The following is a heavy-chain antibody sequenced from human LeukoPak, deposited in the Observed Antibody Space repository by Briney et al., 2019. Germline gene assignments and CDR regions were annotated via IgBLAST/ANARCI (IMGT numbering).Heavy chain of an antibody. J-gene: IGHJ3*02. CDR1: GDTFTSYG. CDR2: ISAYNGNT. V-gene: IGHV1-18*01. Sequence: ASVKVSCKASGDTFTSYGISWVRQAPGQGLEWMGWISAYNGNTNYAQKLQGRVTMTTDTSTSTAYMELRSLRSDDPAVYYCARAVLLKARDAFDIWGQGTMVTVSS. D-gene: IGHD3-10*01. CDR3: ARAVLLKARDAFDI.